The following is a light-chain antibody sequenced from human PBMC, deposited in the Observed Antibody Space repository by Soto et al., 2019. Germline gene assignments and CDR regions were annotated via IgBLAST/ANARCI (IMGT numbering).Light chain of an antibody. J-gene: IGKJ3*01. V-gene: IGKV1-39*01. CDR3: QQSYSTLFT. CDR1: QTIIRY. Sequence: DIQMTQSPSSLYAFVGDRVTITCRASQTIIRYLNWYQQKPGRAPNLLIYAASSLQSGVPSRFSGSGSGTEVTLTITSLQPEDFATYYCQQSYSTLFTFGPGTKVEIK. CDR2: AAS.